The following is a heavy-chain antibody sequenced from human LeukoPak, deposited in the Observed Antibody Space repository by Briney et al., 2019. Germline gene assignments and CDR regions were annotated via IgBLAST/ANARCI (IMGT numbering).Heavy chain of an antibody. Sequence: GAPVKVSCKASGYTFTSYGISWVRQAPGQGLEWMGWISAYNGNTNYAQKLQGRVTMTTDTSTSTAYMELRSLRSDDTAVYYCATTAAYQQLDYWGQGTLVTGSS. J-gene: IGHJ4*02. CDR1: GYTFTSYG. D-gene: IGHD2-2*01. CDR3: ATTAAYQQLDY. CDR2: ISAYNGNT. V-gene: IGHV1-18*01.